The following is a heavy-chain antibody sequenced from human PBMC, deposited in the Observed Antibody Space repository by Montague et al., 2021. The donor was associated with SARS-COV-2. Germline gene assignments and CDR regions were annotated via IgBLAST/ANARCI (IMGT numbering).Heavy chain of an antibody. CDR2: MYYNVLT. J-gene: IGHJ5*02. D-gene: IGHD3-22*01. Sequence: SETLSLTCTVSGGSISTYYWCWIRQPPGKGLEWIGNMYYNVLTHFNPSLKSPATMSVDSSQNQFSMKLSSVTAADTAVYFCAKKKYYYASGALYGWFDPWGQGTLVTVSS. CDR3: AKKKYYYASGALYGWFDP. V-gene: IGHV4-59*04. CDR1: GGSISTYY.